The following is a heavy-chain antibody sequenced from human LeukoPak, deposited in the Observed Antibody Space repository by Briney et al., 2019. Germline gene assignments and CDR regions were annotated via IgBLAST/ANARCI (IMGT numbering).Heavy chain of an antibody. Sequence: SVTVSCKASGYTFTSYGISWVRQAPGQGLEWMGGIIPIFGTANYAQKFQGRVTITADESTSTAYMELSSLRSEDTAVYYCARDEYYYDSSGYYPYYYYGMDVWGQGTTVTVSS. CDR1: GYTFTSYG. J-gene: IGHJ6*02. D-gene: IGHD3-22*01. CDR3: ARDEYYYDSSGYYPYYYYGMDV. V-gene: IGHV1-69*13. CDR2: IIPIFGTA.